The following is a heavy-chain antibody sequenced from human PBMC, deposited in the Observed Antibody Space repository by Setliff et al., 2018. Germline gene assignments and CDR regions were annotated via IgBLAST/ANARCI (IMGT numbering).Heavy chain of an antibody. V-gene: IGHV4-61*09. CDR1: GDSISSRRNY. CDR3: ARMSGFQYIDV. D-gene: IGHD3-3*01. J-gene: IGHJ6*03. Sequence: SETLSLTCTVSGDSISSRRNYWGWFRQPAGKELEWIGQVYTSWSTNYNPSLKSRVAISLDTSKNQFSPSLTSVTAADTAVYYCARMSGFQYIDVWDKGTTVTVSS. CDR2: VYTSWST.